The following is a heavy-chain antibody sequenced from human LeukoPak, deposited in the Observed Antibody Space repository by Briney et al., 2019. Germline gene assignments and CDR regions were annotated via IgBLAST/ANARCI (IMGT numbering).Heavy chain of an antibody. D-gene: IGHD5-12*01. CDR1: GGTFSSYA. CDR3: ARDRTLRGTHAFDI. J-gene: IGHJ3*02. Sequence: ASVKVSCKASGGTFSSYAISWVRQAPGQGLEWMGRIIPILAIANYAQKFQGRVTITADKSTSTAYMELSSLRSEDTAVYYCARDRTLRGTHAFDIWGQGRMVTVSS. V-gene: IGHV1-69*04. CDR2: IIPILAIA.